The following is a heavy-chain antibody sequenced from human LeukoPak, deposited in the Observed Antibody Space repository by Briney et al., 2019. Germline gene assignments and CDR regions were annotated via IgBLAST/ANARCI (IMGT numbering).Heavy chain of an antibody. CDR1: GFTFSSYA. CDR2: ISYDGSNK. V-gene: IGHV3-30*04. J-gene: IGHJ3*02. CDR3: ARSIIAIRLANSNYAFDI. Sequence: GGSLRLSCAASGFTFSSYAMHWVRQAPGKGLEWVAVISYDGSNKYYADSVKGRFTISRDNSKNTLYLQMNSLRAEDTAVYYCARSIIAIRLANSNYAFDIWGQGTMVTVSS. D-gene: IGHD6-6*01.